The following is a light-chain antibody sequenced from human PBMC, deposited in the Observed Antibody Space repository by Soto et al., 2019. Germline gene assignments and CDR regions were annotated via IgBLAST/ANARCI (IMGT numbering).Light chain of an antibody. V-gene: IGLV2-14*01. CDR3: NSYTSKATGV. Sequence: QAASVSGSPGKSITISCTGTSSDVGGYNYVSWYQQHPGKAPKLIIYEVSNRPSGVSNRFSGSKSGNTASLTISGLQAEDEADYYCNSYTSKATGVFGTGTKLTVL. J-gene: IGLJ1*01. CDR1: SSDVGGYNY. CDR2: EVS.